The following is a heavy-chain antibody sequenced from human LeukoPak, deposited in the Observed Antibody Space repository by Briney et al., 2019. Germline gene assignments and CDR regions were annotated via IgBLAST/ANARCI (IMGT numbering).Heavy chain of an antibody. D-gene: IGHD3-10*01. CDR1: GYTFTSYG. J-gene: IGHJ6*02. Sequence: GASVKVSCKASGYTFTSYGISWVRQAPGQGLEWMGWISAYNGNTNYAQKLQGRVTMTTDTSTSTAYMELRSLRSDDTAVYYCARVGLLWFGEHQYGMDVWGQGTTVTVSS. CDR3: ARVGLLWFGEHQYGMDV. V-gene: IGHV1-18*01. CDR2: ISAYNGNT.